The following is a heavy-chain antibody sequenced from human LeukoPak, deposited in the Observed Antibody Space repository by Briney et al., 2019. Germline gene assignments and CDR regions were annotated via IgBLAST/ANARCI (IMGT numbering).Heavy chain of an antibody. CDR2: TFYSGST. V-gene: IGHV4-39*01. CDR3: ARRDYTTLDFDY. Sequence: SETLSLTCTVSGDSISSSSYYWDWIRQPPGKGLEWIGSTFYSGSTYYNPSLKSRVTISVDTSKNQFSLKLSSVTAADTAVYYCARRDYTTLDFDYWGQGTLVTVSS. J-gene: IGHJ4*02. CDR1: GDSISSSSYY. D-gene: IGHD3-3*01.